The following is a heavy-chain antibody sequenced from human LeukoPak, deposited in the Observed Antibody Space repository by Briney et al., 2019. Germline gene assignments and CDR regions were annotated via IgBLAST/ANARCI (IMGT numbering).Heavy chain of an antibody. V-gene: IGHV7-4-1*02. Sequence: GASVKVSCKASGYTFTSYAMNWVRQAPGQGLEWMGWINTNTGNPTYAQGFTGRFVFSLDTSVSTAYLQISSLKAEDTAVYYCAREGGYDILTGYYNVEWYAFDIWGQGTMVTVSS. CDR3: AREGGYDILTGYYNVEWYAFDI. J-gene: IGHJ3*02. D-gene: IGHD3-9*01. CDR2: INTNTGNP. CDR1: GYTFTSYA.